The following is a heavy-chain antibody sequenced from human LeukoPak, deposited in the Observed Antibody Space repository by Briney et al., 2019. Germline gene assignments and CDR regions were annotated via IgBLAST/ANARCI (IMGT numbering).Heavy chain of an antibody. CDR3: AIESLTTVNHFDY. D-gene: IGHD4-17*01. J-gene: IGHJ4*02. CDR1: GFTFSSYS. CDR2: ISRSIITI. Sequence: GGSLRLSCAASGFTFSSYSMNWVRQAPGKGLEWVSYISRSIITIYYADSVKGRFTISRDNAKNSLYLQMNSLRDEDTAVYYCAIESLTTVNHFDYWGQGTLVTVSS. V-gene: IGHV3-48*02.